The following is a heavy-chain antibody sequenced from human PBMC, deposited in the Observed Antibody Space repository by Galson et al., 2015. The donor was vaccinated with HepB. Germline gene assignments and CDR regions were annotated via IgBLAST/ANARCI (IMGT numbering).Heavy chain of an antibody. CDR1: GFTFSSYA. CDR3: ARDLYDFWSGYYRGNDYYYYYGMDV. D-gene: IGHD3-3*01. CDR2: ISYDGSNK. J-gene: IGHJ6*02. Sequence: SLRLSCAASGFTFSSYAMHWVRQAPGKGLEWVAVISYDGSNKYYADSVKGRFTISRDNSKNTLYLQMNSLRAEDTAVYYCARDLYDFWSGYYRGNDYYYYYGMDVWGQGTTVTVSS. V-gene: IGHV3-30-3*01.